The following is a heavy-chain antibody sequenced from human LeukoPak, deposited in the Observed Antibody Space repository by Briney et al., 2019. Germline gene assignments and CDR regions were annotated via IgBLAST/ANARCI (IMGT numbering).Heavy chain of an antibody. V-gene: IGHV3-11*01. CDR3: AREQLNSYYYHSSGAYGMDV. Sequence: PGGSLRLSCAASGFTFSDYYMSWIRQAPGKGLEWVSYISSSGSTIYYADSVRGRFTISRDNAKNSLYLQMNSLRAEDTAVYYCAREQLNSYYYHSSGAYGMDVWGQGTTVTVSS. D-gene: IGHD3-22*01. J-gene: IGHJ6*02. CDR2: ISSSGSTI. CDR1: GFTFSDYY.